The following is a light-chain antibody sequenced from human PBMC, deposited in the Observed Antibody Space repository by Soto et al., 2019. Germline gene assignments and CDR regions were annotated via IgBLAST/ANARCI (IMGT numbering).Light chain of an antibody. CDR2: GAS. CDR3: QQYGSSPEIS. V-gene: IGKV3-20*01. J-gene: IGKJ3*01. CDR1: QTISDNY. Sequence: DIVLTQSPGTLSLSPGERATLSCSASQTISDNYLAWYQQKPGQSPRLLISGASIRAPGIPDRFSGSGSETDFTLTFSRLEPEDFAFYYCQQYGSSPEISFGPGTKVDIK.